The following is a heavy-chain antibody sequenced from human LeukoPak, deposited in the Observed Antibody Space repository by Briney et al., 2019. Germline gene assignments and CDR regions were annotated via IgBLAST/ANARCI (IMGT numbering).Heavy chain of an antibody. CDR3: ARAMKDSYYDFWSGNNWFAP. J-gene: IGHJ5*02. Sequence: GGSLRLSCAASGFTFSSYWMHWVRQAPGKGLVWVSRINSDGSSTSYADSVKGRFTISRDNAKNTLYLQMNSLRAEDTAVYYCARAMKDSYYDFWSGNNWFAPWGQGTLVTVSS. CDR2: INSDGSST. CDR1: GFTFSSYW. V-gene: IGHV3-74*01. D-gene: IGHD3-3*01.